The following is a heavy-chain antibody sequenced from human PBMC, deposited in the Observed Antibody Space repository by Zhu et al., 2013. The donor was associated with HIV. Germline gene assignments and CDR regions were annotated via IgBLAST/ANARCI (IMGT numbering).Heavy chain of an antibody. D-gene: IGHD1-26*01. CDR2: IYYSGNS. CDR3: ARDARSMVGATGEDAFDI. V-gene: IGHV4-39*02. CDR1: NGSVSSRSYY. J-gene: IGHJ3*02. Sequence: QVQLQESGPGLVKPSETLSLTCIVSNGSVSSRSYYWDWIRQPPGKGLEWIGSIYYSGNSFYNPSLESRVTMSVDTSKNHFSLKLNSVTAADTAVYFCARDARSMVGATGEDAFDIWGPRGQWSPSLQ.